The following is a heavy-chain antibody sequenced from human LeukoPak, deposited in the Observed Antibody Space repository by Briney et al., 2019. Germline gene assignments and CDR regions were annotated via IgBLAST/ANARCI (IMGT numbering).Heavy chain of an antibody. V-gene: IGHV4-39*01. D-gene: IGHD6-19*01. J-gene: IGHJ4*02. CDR3: ARHVEIAVAGPIDY. Sequence: SETLSLTCTVSGGSISSSSYYWGWIRQPPGKGLEWIGSIYYSGSTYYNPSLKSRVTISVDTSKNQLSLKLSSVTAADTAVYYCARHVEIAVAGPIDYWGQGTLVTVSS. CDR1: GGSISSSSYY. CDR2: IYYSGST.